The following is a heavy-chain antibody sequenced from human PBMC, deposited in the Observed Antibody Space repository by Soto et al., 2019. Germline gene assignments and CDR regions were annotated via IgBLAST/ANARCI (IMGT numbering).Heavy chain of an antibody. D-gene: IGHD6-19*01. J-gene: IGHJ4*02. CDR2: ISYDGSNK. V-gene: IGHV3-30*18. Sequence: GGSRRLSCAASGFTFSSYGMHWVRQAPGKGLEWVAVISYDGSNKYYADSVKGRFTISRDNSKNTLYLQMNSLRAEDTAVYYCAKDLETLIAVAGPFDYWGQGTLVTVSS. CDR3: AKDLETLIAVAGPFDY. CDR1: GFTFSSYG.